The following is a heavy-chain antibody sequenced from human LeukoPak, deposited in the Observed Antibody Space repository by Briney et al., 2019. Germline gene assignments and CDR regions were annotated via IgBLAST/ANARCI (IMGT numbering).Heavy chain of an antibody. D-gene: IGHD6-13*01. J-gene: IGHJ4*02. CDR3: ARALSSSWYVDY. CDR1: GFTFSSYA. Sequence: PGGSLRLSCAASGFTFSSYAMHWVRQVPGKGLEWVAVISYDGSNKYYADSVKGRFTISRDNSKNTLYLQMNSLRAEDTAVYYCARALSSSWYVDYWGQGTLVTVSS. V-gene: IGHV3-30-3*01. CDR2: ISYDGSNK.